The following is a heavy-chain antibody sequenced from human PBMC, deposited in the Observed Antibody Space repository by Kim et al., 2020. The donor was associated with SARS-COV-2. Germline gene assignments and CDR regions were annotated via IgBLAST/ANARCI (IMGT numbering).Heavy chain of an antibody. J-gene: IGHJ4*02. CDR2: ISSSSTI. CDR3: ARDSVGASTDY. CDR1: GFTFSSYS. Sequence: GGSLRLSCAASGFTFSSYSMNWVRQAPGKGLEWVSYISSSSTIYYADSVKGRFTISRDNAKNSLYLQMNSLRDEDTAVYYCARDSVGASTDYWGQGTLVTVSS. D-gene: IGHD1-26*01. V-gene: IGHV3-48*02.